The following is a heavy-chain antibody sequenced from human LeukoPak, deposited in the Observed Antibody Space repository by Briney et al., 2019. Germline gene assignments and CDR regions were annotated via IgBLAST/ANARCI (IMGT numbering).Heavy chain of an antibody. CDR3: ARREYSSSSGAFDI. D-gene: IGHD6-6*01. Sequence: GGSLRLSCAASGFTFSSYAMSWVRQAPGKGLEWVSAISGSGGSTYYADSVKGRFTISRDNSKNTLYLQMNSLRAGDTAVYYCARREYSSSSGAFDIWGQGTMVTVSS. CDR1: GFTFSSYA. CDR2: ISGSGGST. J-gene: IGHJ3*02. V-gene: IGHV3-23*01.